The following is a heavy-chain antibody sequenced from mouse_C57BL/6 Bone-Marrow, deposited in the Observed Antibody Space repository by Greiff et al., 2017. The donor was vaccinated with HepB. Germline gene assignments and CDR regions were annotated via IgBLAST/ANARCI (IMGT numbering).Heavy chain of an antibody. V-gene: IGHV5-12*01. Sequence: EVHLVESGGGLVQPGGSLKLSCAASGFTFSDYYMYWVRQTPEKRLEWVAYISNGGGSTYYPDTVKGRFTISRDNAKNTLYLQMSRLKSEDTAVYYGACQRAQAPMDYWGQGTSVTVSS. CDR2: ISNGGGST. J-gene: IGHJ4*01. CDR3: ACQRAQAPMDY. CDR1: GFTFSDYY. D-gene: IGHD3-2*02.